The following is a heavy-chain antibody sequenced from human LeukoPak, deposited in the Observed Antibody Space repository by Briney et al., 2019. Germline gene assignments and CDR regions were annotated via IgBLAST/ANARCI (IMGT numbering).Heavy chain of an antibody. J-gene: IGHJ4*02. CDR3: TTLRIYCSGGSCEIDY. CDR2: IRSKANSYAT. D-gene: IGHD2-15*01. V-gene: IGHV3-73*01. Sequence: PGGSLRLSCAAPGFTFSGSAMHWVRQASGKGLEWVGRIRSKANSYATAYAASVKGRLTISRDDSKNTAYLQMNSLKTEDTAVYYCTTLRIYCSGGSCEIDYWGQGTLVTVSS. CDR1: GFTFSGSA.